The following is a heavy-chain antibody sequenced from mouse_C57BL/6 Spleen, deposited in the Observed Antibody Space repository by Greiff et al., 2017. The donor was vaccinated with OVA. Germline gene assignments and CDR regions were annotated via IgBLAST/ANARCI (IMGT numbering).Heavy chain of an antibody. CDR1: GYTFTDYY. D-gene: IGHD2-12*01. Sequence: EVQRVESGPELVKPGASVKISCKASGYTFTDYYMNWVKQSHGKSLEWIGDINPNNGGTSYNQKFKGKATLTVDKSSSTAYMELRSLTSEDSAVYYCARTSSYSLYAMDYWGQGTSVTVSS. V-gene: IGHV1-26*01. J-gene: IGHJ4*01. CDR3: ARTSSYSLYAMDY. CDR2: INPNNGGT.